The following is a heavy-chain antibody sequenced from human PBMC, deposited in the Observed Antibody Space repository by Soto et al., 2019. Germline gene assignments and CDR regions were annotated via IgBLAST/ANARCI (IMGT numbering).Heavy chain of an antibody. D-gene: IGHD2-15*01. V-gene: IGHV1-18*01. J-gene: IGHJ4*02. Sequence: ASVQGSWTTAVYRLTIDGVNWGRQANGQGLEWMGWISAYNGDTNYAQKLQGRVTMTTDTSTSTAYMELRSLRSDDTAVYYCARDDCSGVICHGRYRGQGTPVTVS. CDR3: ARDDCSGVICHGRY. CDR2: ISAYNGDT. CDR1: VYRLTIDG.